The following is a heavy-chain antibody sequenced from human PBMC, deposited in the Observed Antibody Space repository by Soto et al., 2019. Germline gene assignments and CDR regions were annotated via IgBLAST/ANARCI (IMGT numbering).Heavy chain of an antibody. D-gene: IGHD3-16*01. J-gene: IGHJ3*02. CDR1: GFTFSRHW. CDR2: INSDGSSI. V-gene: IGHV3-74*01. CDR3: ARVGDGYDVFDI. Sequence: GGSLRLSCAASGFTFSRHWMHWVRQAPGKGLVWVSRINSDGSSINYADSVKGRFTISRDNAKNTLYLQMNSLRAEDTAVYYCARVGDGYDVFDIWSQGTMVTVSS.